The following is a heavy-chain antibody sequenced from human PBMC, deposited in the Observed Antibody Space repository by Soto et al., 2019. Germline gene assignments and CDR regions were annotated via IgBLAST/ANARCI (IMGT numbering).Heavy chain of an antibody. CDR3: ASWGSIEAAGTWRAFDI. V-gene: IGHV4-31*03. CDR1: GGSISSGGYY. CDR2: IYYSGVT. D-gene: IGHD6-13*01. Sequence: PSETLSLTCTVSGGSISSGGYYGSWIRQDRGKGLEWIGYIYYSGVTYYNPSLKSRVTISVDTSKNQFSLKLSSVTAADTAVYYCASWGSIEAAGTWRAFDIWGQGTMVT. J-gene: IGHJ3*02.